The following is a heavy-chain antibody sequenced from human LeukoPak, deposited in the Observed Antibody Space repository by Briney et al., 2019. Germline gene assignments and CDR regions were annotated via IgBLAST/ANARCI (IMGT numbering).Heavy chain of an antibody. D-gene: IGHD6-13*01. V-gene: IGHV3-21*01. CDR2: ISSSSSYI. CDR1: GFTFSSYS. J-gene: IGHJ6*03. Sequence: GGSLRLSCAASGFTFSSYSMNWVRQAPGKGLEWVSSISSSSSYIYYADSVKGRFTISRDNAKNSLYLQMNSLRAEDTAVYYCARGGNLAATKRPLSYYYYMDVWGKGTTVTVSS. CDR3: ARGGNLAATKRPLSYYYYMDV.